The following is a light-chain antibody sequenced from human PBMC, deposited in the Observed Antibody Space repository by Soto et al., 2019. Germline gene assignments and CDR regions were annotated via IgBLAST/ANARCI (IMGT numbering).Light chain of an antibody. Sequence: QSVLTQPASVSGSPGQSITISCTGTSSDVGDYNYVSWYQQHPGKAPKLMIYEVSNRPSGVSNRFSGSKSGNTASLTISGLQAEDEADYYCSSDTSTSAVLFGGGTKVTVL. CDR1: SSDVGDYNY. CDR2: EVS. V-gene: IGLV2-14*01. J-gene: IGLJ2*01. CDR3: SSDTSTSAVL.